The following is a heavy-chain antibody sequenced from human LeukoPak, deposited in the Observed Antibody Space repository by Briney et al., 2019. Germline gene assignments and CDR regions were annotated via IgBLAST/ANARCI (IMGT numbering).Heavy chain of an antibody. CDR1: GYTFTGYY. V-gene: IGHV1-2*06. J-gene: IGHJ4*02. Sequence: ASVKVSCKASGYTFTGYYMHWVRQAPGQGLEWMGRINPNSGGTNYAQKFQGRVTMTRDTSISTAYMELSRLRSDDTAVYYCAYGLVVVAATPVWGQGTLVTVSS. CDR3: AYGLVVVAATPV. CDR2: INPNSGGT. D-gene: IGHD2-15*01.